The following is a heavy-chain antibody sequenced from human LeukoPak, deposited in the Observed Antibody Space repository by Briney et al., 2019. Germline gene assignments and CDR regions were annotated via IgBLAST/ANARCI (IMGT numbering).Heavy chain of an antibody. CDR1: GGSISSGGYY. Sequence: SETLSLTCTVSGGSISSGGYYWSWVRQPPGKGLEWIGYIYHSGSTYYNPSLKSRVTISVDRSKNQFSLKLSSVTAADTAVYYCARDYDSSGYYRYYGMDVWGQGTTVTVSS. CDR3: ARDYDSSGYYRYYGMDV. D-gene: IGHD3-22*01. V-gene: IGHV4-30-2*01. J-gene: IGHJ6*02. CDR2: IYHSGST.